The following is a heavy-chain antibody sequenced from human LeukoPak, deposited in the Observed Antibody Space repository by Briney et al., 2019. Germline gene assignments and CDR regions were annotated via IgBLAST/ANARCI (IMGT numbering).Heavy chain of an antibody. CDR2: INPSGGST. D-gene: IGHD3-10*01. V-gene: IGHV1-46*03. CDR3: ARASGPKSGPGDY. CDR1: TFTSYY. Sequence: TFTSYYMHXVRQAPGQGLEWXGIINPSGGSTSYAQKFQGRVTITRDTSTSTVYMELSSLRSEDTAVYYCARASGPKSGPGDYWGQGTLVTVSS. J-gene: IGHJ4*02.